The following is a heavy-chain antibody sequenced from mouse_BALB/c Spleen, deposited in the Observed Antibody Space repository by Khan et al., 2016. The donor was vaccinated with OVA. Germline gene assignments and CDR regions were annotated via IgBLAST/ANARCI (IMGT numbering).Heavy chain of an antibody. CDR2: INPSNGRT. CDR3: ARSTMITTEFIY. CDR1: GYTFSSYW. J-gene: IGHJ3*01. Sequence: QVQLKQSGAELVKPGASVQLSCKASGYTFSSYWMLWVKQRPGQGLQWIGEINPSNGRTNYNEKFKNKATLTVDTSSSTASMQLSSLTSEDSAVYYGARSTMITTEFIYWGQGTLVTVSA. V-gene: IGHV1S81*02. D-gene: IGHD2-4*01.